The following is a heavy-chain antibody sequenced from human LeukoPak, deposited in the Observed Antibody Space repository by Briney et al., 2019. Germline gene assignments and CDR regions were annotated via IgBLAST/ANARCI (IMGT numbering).Heavy chain of an antibody. CDR2: IYPGDSDT. J-gene: IGHJ4*02. CDR1: GYTFTSYW. CDR3: ARTPYSNWNYPYFDY. Sequence: GESLKISCKGSGYTFTSYWIGGVRQMPGKGLEWMGIIYPGDSDTRYSPSFQGQVTISADKSISTAYLQWSSLKASDTAMYYCARTPYSNWNYPYFDYWGQGTLVTVSS. D-gene: IGHD1-7*01. V-gene: IGHV5-51*01.